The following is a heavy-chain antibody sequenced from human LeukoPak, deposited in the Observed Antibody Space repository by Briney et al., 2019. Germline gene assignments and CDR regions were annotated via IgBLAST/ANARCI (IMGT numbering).Heavy chain of an antibody. J-gene: IGHJ4*02. CDR1: GGSISSDH. D-gene: IGHD3-3*01. V-gene: IGHV4-59*08. CDR3: ARIDFWSGFDY. CDR2: INYSGST. Sequence: SETLSLTCTVSGGSISSDHWNWIRQPPGKGLECIGYINYSGSTNYNPSLKSRVTISVDTSKNQFSLKLSSVTAADTAVYYCARIDFWSGFDYWGQGTLVTVSS.